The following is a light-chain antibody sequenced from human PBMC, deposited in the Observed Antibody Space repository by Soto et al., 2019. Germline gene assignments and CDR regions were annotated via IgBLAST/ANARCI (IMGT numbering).Light chain of an antibody. J-gene: IGKJ1*01. Sequence: MAVTQSPATLSVSPGERATLSCRASQSVSSNLAWYQQKPGQAPRLLIYGASTRATGIPARFSGSGSGTEFTLTISSLQSEDFAVYYCQQYNNWPPWTVGQGTKVDIK. CDR1: QSVSSN. CDR2: GAS. V-gene: IGKV3-15*01. CDR3: QQYNNWPPWT.